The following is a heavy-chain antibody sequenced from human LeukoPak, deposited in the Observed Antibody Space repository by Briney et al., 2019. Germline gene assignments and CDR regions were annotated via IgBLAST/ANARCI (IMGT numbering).Heavy chain of an antibody. V-gene: IGHV1-18*01. CDR1: GYTFTSYG. CDR2: ISAYSGNT. Sequence: ASVKVSCKASGYTFTSYGISWVRQAPGQGLEWMGWISAYSGNTNYAQKLQGRVTMTTDTSTSTAYMELRSLRSDDTAVYYCARGLGARNTHRDIVVVPAVDYWGQGTLVTVSS. D-gene: IGHD2-2*01. J-gene: IGHJ4*02. CDR3: ARGLGARNTHRDIVVVPAVDY.